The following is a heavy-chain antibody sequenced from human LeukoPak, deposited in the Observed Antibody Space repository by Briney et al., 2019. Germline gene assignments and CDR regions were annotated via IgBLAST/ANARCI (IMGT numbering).Heavy chain of an antibody. Sequence: ASVKVSCKASGYTLSSYYMDWVRQAPGQGLEWMGMIDPSDGSTSYAQKFQGRVTVTRDTSTSTVFMELSSLRSEDTAVYYCARDRSGLYYFDYWGQGTPVTVSS. CDR2: IDPSDGST. CDR1: GYTLSSYY. CDR3: ARDRSGLYYFDY. D-gene: IGHD3-22*01. V-gene: IGHV1-46*01. J-gene: IGHJ4*02.